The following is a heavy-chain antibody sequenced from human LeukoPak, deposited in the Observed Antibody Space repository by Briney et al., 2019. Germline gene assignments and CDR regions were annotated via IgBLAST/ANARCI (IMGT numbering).Heavy chain of an antibody. CDR2: IKQGGSEI. J-gene: IGHJ3*02. CDR3: ARDKSIPNLDAFDI. D-gene: IGHD1-14*01. V-gene: IGHV3-7*05. CDR1: GFMFRSYW. Sequence: PGGSLRLSCAASGFMFRSYWMTWVRQAPGKGLEWVANIKQGGSEINHLDSVRGRFTISRDDTRNSLYLQMNSLRVEDTAVYYCARDKSIPNLDAFDIWGQGTMVTVSS.